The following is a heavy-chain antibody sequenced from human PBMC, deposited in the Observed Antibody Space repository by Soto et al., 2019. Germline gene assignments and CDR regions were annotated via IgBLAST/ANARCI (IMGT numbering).Heavy chain of an antibody. CDR1: GFTFNYYP. J-gene: IGHJ6*02. Sequence: QMQLVESGGGVVQPGGSLRLSCAASGFTFNYYPMHWVRQAPGKGLEWVAVVSFDGSNKYYADSVKGRFTISKDNSKNTRYQGMNSLRREDTAVYYCARLPGPLVAVLYIYPLDGREAMSDVDVWGQGTTVTVSS. CDR2: VSFDGSNK. D-gene: IGHD6-19*01. CDR3: ARLPGPLVAVLYIYPLDGREAMSDVDV. V-gene: IGHV3-30-3*01.